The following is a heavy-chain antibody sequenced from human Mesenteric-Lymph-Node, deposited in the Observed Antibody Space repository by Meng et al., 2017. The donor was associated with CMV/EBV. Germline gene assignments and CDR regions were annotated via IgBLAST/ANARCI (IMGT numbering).Heavy chain of an antibody. CDR3: VRDGVDPAAIAWGYYYGMDV. CDR2: IFPMYGTA. V-gene: IGHV1-69*05. J-gene: IGHJ6*02. Sequence: RSYGFSWVRQAPGQGLEWMGGIFPMYGTANYAQKFQGRATITTDESTSTAYMEASSLRSEDTAVYYCVRDGVDPAAIAWGYYYGMDVWGPGTTVTVS. CDR1: RSYG. D-gene: IGHD2-2*01.